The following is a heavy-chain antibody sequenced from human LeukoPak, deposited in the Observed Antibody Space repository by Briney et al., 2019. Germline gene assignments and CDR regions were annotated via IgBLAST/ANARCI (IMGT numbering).Heavy chain of an antibody. V-gene: IGHV1-2*02. CDR2: INPDNGGT. D-gene: IGHD5-12*01. CDR1: GYTFSIYY. CDR3: ARDPSNSGYDYLYYFDY. J-gene: IGHJ4*02. Sequence: ASVKVSCKASGYTFSIYYIHWVRQAPGLGLEWMGWINPDNGGTNYAQKFQGRVTMTRDMSISTAYMELSRLRSDDTAVCYCARDPSNSGYDYLYYFDYWGQGTLVTVSS.